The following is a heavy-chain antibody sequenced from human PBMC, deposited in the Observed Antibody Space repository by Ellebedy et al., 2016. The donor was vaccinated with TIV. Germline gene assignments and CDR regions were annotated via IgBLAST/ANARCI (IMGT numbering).Heavy chain of an antibody. J-gene: IGHJ4*02. CDR3: AKDYGWLRPFDY. D-gene: IGHD5-12*01. CDR1: GFTFSTYV. V-gene: IGHV3-23*01. CDR2: ISESGAII. Sequence: GESLKISCAASGFTFSTYVMTWVRQAPGKGLEWVSAISESGAIIYYADSVKGRFTISRDNSKNTLYLQMNSLRAEDTAVYYCAKDYGWLRPFDYWGQGTLVTVSS.